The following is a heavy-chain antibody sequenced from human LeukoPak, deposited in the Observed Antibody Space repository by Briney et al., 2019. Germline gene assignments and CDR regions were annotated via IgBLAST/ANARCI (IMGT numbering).Heavy chain of an antibody. V-gene: IGHV3-21*04. CDR1: GFTFTRFN. CDR2: ITTSGTYI. Sequence: PGGSLRLSCAASGFTFTRFNMNWVRQAPGKGLELVSSITTSGTYIYYADSVKGRFTISRDNAKNSLYLQMNSLRAEDTAVYYCTTDPRYWGQGTLVTVSS. J-gene: IGHJ4*02. CDR3: TTDPRY.